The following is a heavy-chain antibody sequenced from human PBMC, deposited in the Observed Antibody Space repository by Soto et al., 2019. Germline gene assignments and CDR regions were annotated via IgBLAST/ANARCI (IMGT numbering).Heavy chain of an antibody. J-gene: IGHJ6*02. CDR3: AKEPYCSGGSCYLYYYYYYGMDA. Sequence: GGSLRLSCAASGFTFSSYGMHWVRQAPGKGLEWVAVISYDGSNKYYADSVKGRFTISRDNSKNTLYLQMNSLRAEDTAVYYCAKEPYCSGGSCYLYYYYYYGMDAWGQGTTVTVSS. D-gene: IGHD2-15*01. CDR1: GFTFSSYG. V-gene: IGHV3-30*18. CDR2: ISYDGSNK.